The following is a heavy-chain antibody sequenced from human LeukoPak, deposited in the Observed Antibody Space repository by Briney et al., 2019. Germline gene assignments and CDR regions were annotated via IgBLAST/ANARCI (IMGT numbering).Heavy chain of an antibody. V-gene: IGHV1-18*01. Sequence: ASVKVSCKASGYTFTSYGMSCVRQAPGQGLKWMGWISVYNGNTNYAQNLQGRVTMTTDTSTSTAYMELRRLRSDDTAVYYCARGSYSVYYMDVWGKGTTVSVSS. D-gene: IGHD4-11*01. CDR3: ARGSYSVYYMDV. CDR2: ISVYNGNT. CDR1: GYTFTSYG. J-gene: IGHJ6*03.